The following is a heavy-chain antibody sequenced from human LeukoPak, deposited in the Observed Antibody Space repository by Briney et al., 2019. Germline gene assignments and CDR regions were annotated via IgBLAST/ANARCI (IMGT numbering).Heavy chain of an antibody. CDR3: ARDETNDFWSGSIDY. D-gene: IGHD3-3*01. V-gene: IGHV3-33*01. Sequence: PGGSLRLSCAASGFTFSSYGMHWVRQAPGKGLEWVAVIWYDGSNKYYADSVKGRFTVSRDNSKNTLYLQMNSLRAEDTAVYYCARDETNDFWSGSIDYWGQGTLVTVSS. CDR2: IWYDGSNK. J-gene: IGHJ4*02. CDR1: GFTFSSYG.